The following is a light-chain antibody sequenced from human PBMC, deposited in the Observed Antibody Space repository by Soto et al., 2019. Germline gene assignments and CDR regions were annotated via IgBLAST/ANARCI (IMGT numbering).Light chain of an antibody. CDR1: QSIGNW. Sequence: DIQTTQSPSTLSASVGDRVTITCRASQSIGNWLAWYQQKPGKAPKLLIYDASSLESGVPSRFSGSGSGTDFTLTISSLEPEDFAVYYCQQRYNWPRTFGQGTKVDI. CDR3: QQRYNWPRT. CDR2: DAS. J-gene: IGKJ1*01. V-gene: IGKV1-5*01.